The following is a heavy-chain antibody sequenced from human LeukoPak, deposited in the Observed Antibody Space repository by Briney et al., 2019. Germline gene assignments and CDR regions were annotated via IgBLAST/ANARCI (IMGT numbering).Heavy chain of an antibody. V-gene: IGHV3-53*01. CDR2: IYSGGGT. D-gene: IGHD1-1*01. CDR3: AVHGGTPGQLTQN. CDR1: GITVSSNY. J-gene: IGHJ4*02. Sequence: PGGSLRLSCAASGITVSSNYMSWVRQAPGKRLEWVSVIYSGGGTYYADSVKGRFTISRDNSNNMIYLQMNSLRAEDTAVYYCAVHGGTPGQLTQNWGQGTLVTVSS.